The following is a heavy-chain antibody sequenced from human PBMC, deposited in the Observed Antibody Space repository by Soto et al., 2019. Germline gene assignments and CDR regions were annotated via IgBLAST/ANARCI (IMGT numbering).Heavy chain of an antibody. Sequence: QVQLVESGGGVVQPGRSLRLSCAASGLTFSSYGLHWVRQAPGKGLEWVAVISDDGTKKNYGDSVKGRFTISRDNSKNTLYLQMNSLRVEDTAVYYCAEDRYQLLSTVGYYFDSWGQGTLVTVSS. CDR2: ISDDGTKK. D-gene: IGHD2-2*01. CDR1: GLTFSSYG. V-gene: IGHV3-30*18. J-gene: IGHJ4*02. CDR3: AEDRYQLLSTVGYYFDS.